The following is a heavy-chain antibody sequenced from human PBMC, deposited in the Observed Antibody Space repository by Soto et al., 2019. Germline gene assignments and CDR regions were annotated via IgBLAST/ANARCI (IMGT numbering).Heavy chain of an antibody. CDR1: GFTFNYYP. J-gene: IGHJ6*02. CDR2: ISFDGSNK. D-gene: IGHD6-19*01. V-gene: IGHV3-30-3*01. Sequence: QMQLVESGGGVVQPGESLRLSCAASGFTFNYYPMHWVRQTPGKGLEWVAVISFDGSNKYYAASVKGRFTISRANSKNMLYLQMNSLRAEDAAVYYCARLPGALVAVLYIYPLDGREAMSDVDVWGQGTTVSVSS. CDR3: ARLPGALVAVLYIYPLDGREAMSDVDV.